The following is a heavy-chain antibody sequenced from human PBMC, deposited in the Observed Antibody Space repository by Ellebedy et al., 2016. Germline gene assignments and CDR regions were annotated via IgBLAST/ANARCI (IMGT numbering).Heavy chain of an antibody. CDR3: AKGITIFGVVITFDY. CDR1: GFTFSSYS. V-gene: IGHV3-48*01. Sequence: GESLKISXAASGFTFSSYSMNWVRQAPGKGLEWVSYISSSSTIYYADSVKGRFTISRDNAKNSLYLQMNSLRAEDTAVYYCAKGITIFGVVITFDYWGQGTLVTVSS. CDR2: ISSSSTI. D-gene: IGHD3-3*01. J-gene: IGHJ4*02.